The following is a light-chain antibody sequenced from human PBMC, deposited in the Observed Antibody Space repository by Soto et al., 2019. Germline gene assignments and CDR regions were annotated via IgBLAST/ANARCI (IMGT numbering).Light chain of an antibody. CDR2: AAS. Sequence: IQLTQSPSSLSASVGDRVTITCRASQGIGNYLAWYQQKQGKAPKLLIYAASTLQSGVPSRFSGSGSGTDFTLTISTLQPEDFATYYCQQLNSFPRTFGPGTKVDIK. V-gene: IGKV1-9*01. CDR1: QGIGNY. J-gene: IGKJ3*01. CDR3: QQLNSFPRT.